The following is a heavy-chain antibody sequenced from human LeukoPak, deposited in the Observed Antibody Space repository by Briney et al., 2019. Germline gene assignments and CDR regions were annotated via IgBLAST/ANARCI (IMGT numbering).Heavy chain of an antibody. Sequence: SGGSLRLSCAASGFTFTRYSMNWVRQAPGKGLEWVANIKPDGTEKYYVDSVKGRFTISRDNAENSLYLQMNSLRAGDAAVYYCARGIQFDYCGQGTLVTVSS. CDR3: ARGIQFDY. CDR1: GFTFTRYS. CDR2: IKPDGTEK. J-gene: IGHJ4*02. V-gene: IGHV3-7*05.